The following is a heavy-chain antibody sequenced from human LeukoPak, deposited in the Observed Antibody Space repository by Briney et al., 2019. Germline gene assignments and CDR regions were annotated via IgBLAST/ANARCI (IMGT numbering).Heavy chain of an antibody. D-gene: IGHD3-16*01. CDR2: ISGSGGST. Sequence: GGSLRLSCAASGFTFSNAWMSWVRQAPGKGLEWVSAISGSGGSTYYADSVKGRFTISRDNSKNTLYLQMNSLRAEDTAVYYCAKDVRLPKDYWGQGTLVTVSS. CDR3: AKDVRLPKDY. J-gene: IGHJ4*02. V-gene: IGHV3-23*01. CDR1: GFTFSNAW.